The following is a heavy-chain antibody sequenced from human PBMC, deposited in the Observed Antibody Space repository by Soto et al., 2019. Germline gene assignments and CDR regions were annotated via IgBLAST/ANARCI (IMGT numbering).Heavy chain of an antibody. Sequence: GGSLRLSCAASGFTFSSYSMNWVRQAPGKGLEWVSSISSSSSYIYYADSVKGRFTISRDNAKNSLYLQMNSLRAEDTAVYYCARDVAAAGTTNWFDPWGQGTLVTVSS. CDR3: ARDVAAAGTTNWFDP. J-gene: IGHJ5*02. CDR1: GFTFSSYS. V-gene: IGHV3-21*01. D-gene: IGHD6-13*01. CDR2: ISSSSSYI.